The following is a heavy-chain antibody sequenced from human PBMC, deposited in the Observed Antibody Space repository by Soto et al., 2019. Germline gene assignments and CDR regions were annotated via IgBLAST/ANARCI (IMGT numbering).Heavy chain of an antibody. D-gene: IGHD6-13*01. CDR3: ANGPQLGRDGGH. Sequence: EGQLLESGGGLVQPGGSLRLSCEASGFTFSDYAMSWVRQAPGQGLEWVSVISGSGVMTDYADSVKGRFTIARDNSKNTQYLQMNTLRAEDTAVYYCANGPQLGRDGGHWGQGTKVTVSS. CDR1: GFTFSDYA. J-gene: IGHJ4*02. CDR2: ISGSGVMT. V-gene: IGHV3-23*01.